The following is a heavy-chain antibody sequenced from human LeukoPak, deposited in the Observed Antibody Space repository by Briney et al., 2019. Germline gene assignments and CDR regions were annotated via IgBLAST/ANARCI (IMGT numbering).Heavy chain of an antibody. CDR2: IYHSGST. CDR1: GGSISSSNW. CDR3: ARGPSQVIIPDY. Sequence: SGTLSLTCAVSGGSISSSNWWSWVRQPPGKGLEWIGEIYHSGSTNYNPSLKSRVTTSIDTSKNQFSLKLSSVTAADTAVYYCARGPSQVIIPDYWGQGTLVTVSS. J-gene: IGHJ4*02. V-gene: IGHV4-4*02. D-gene: IGHD2-21*01.